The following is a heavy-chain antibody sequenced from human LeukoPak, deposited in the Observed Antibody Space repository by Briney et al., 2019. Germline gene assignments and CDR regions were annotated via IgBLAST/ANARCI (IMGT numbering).Heavy chain of an antibody. CDR3: ARCSYSSGCYWYFDL. J-gene: IGHJ2*01. Sequence: PSETLSLTCTVPGGSISSYYWSWIRQPAGKGLEWIGRIYTSGSTNYNPSPKSRVTMSVDTSKNQFSLKLSSVTAADTAVYYCARCSYSSGCYWYFDLWGRGTLVTVSS. CDR2: IYTSGST. D-gene: IGHD6-19*01. CDR1: GGSISSYY. V-gene: IGHV4-4*07.